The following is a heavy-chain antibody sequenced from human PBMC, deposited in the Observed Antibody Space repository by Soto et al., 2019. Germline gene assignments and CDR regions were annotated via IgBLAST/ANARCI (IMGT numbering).Heavy chain of an antibody. Sequence: GASVKVSCKASGYTFTSYAMHWVRQAPGQRLEWMGWISAYNGNTNYAQKLQGRVTMTTDTSTSTAYMELRSLRSDDTAVYYCARDQGGSYYYWGQGTLVTVSS. CDR1: GYTFTSYA. CDR2: ISAYNGNT. J-gene: IGHJ4*02. CDR3: ARDQGGSYYY. D-gene: IGHD1-26*01. V-gene: IGHV1-18*01.